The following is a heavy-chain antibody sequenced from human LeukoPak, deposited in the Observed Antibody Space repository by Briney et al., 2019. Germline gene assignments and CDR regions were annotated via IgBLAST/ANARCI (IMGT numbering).Heavy chain of an antibody. Sequence: RGGSLRLSCAASGFTFSSYAMNWVRQAPGKGLEWVSAISGSGARTYYADSVKGRFTTSRDNSKNTLYLQMNSLRAEDTAVYYCAKDRTQQLDDDYWGQGTLVTVSS. J-gene: IGHJ4*02. V-gene: IGHV3-23*01. CDR1: GFTFSSYA. D-gene: IGHD6-13*01. CDR3: AKDRTQQLDDDY. CDR2: ISGSGART.